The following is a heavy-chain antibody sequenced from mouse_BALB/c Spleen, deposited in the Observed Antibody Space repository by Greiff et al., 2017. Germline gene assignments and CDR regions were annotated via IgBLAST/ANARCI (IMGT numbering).Heavy chain of an antibody. J-gene: IGHJ3*01. V-gene: IGHV14-3*02. CDR3: ARGGNDDTWFAY. CDR2: IDPANGNT. D-gene: IGHD2-2*01. Sequence: VQLQQSGAELVKPGASVKLSCTASGFNIKDTYMHWVKQRPEQGLEWIGRIDPANGNTKYDPKFQGKATITADTSSNTAYLQLSILTSEDTAVYYCARGGNDDTWFAYWGQGTLVTVSA. CDR1: GFNIKDTY.